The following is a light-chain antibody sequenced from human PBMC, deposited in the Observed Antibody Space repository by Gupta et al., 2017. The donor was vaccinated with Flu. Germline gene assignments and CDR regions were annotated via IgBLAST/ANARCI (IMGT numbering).Light chain of an antibody. Sequence: VTLGKPASISCRSSQRLVHSDGDTYLKWFHQRPGQSPRRLIYKGSNRDSGVPDRISGSGSGADFTLKISGVEAEDVGIYYCMQAVHWPYTFGQGTKLEIK. CDR3: MQAVHWPYT. CDR2: KGS. J-gene: IGKJ2*01. V-gene: IGKV2-30*02. CDR1: QRLVHSDGDTY.